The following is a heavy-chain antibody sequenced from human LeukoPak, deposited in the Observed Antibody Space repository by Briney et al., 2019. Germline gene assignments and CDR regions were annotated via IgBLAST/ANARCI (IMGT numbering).Heavy chain of an antibody. CDR1: GFTFSSYG. J-gene: IGHJ4*02. CDR2: ISYDGSNK. V-gene: IGHV3-30*18. CDR3: AKGGSGWYLDY. D-gene: IGHD6-19*01. Sequence: GGSLRLSCAASGFTFSSYGMHWVRQAPGKGLEWVAVISYDGSNKYYADSVKGRFTISRDNSKNTLYLQMNSLRAEDTAVYYCAKGGSGWYLDYWGQGTLATVSS.